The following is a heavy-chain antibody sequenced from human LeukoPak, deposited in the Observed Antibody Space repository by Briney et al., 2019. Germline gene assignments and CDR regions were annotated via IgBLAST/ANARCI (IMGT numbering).Heavy chain of an antibody. CDR1: GYTFTGCY. CDR2: INPNSGGT. V-gene: IGHV1-2*02. D-gene: IGHD1-1*01. Sequence: ASVKVSCKASGYTFTGCYMHWVRQAPGQGLEWMGWINPNSGGTDYAQKFQGRVTMTRDRSISTAYMELSRLRSDDTAVYYCASLNWNDRFDYWGQGTLVTVSS. J-gene: IGHJ4*02. CDR3: ASLNWNDRFDY.